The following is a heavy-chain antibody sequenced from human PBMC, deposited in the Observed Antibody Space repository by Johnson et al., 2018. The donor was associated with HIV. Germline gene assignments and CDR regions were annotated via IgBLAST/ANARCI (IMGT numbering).Heavy chain of an antibody. CDR3: ARERINDGFDI. D-gene: IGHD2-15*01. CDR2: ISYDGSNK. Sequence: QVQLMESGGGVVQPGRSLRLSCAASGFTFSSYGMHWVRQAPGKGLEWVAVISYDGSNKYYGDSVKGRFTLSRDNSKNTVYLQMNRLRAEDTDVYYCARERINDGFDIWGQGTMVTVSS. V-gene: IGHV3-30*03. J-gene: IGHJ3*02. CDR1: GFTFSSYG.